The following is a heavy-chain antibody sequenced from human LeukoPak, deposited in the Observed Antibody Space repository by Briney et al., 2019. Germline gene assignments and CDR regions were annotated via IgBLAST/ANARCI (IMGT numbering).Heavy chain of an antibody. V-gene: IGHV4-39*01. Sequence: SETLSLTCTVSCGSISSPSYYWSWSRQPPGGGLEWIGSIHYSGSASYNPSLRSRVTISADTSKNQFSLKLTSVTAADTAVYYCFTQQLATDYYHGLDVWGQGTTVSVS. CDR3: FTQQLATDYYHGLDV. D-gene: IGHD6-13*01. CDR2: IHYSGSA. CDR1: CGSISSPSYY. J-gene: IGHJ6*02.